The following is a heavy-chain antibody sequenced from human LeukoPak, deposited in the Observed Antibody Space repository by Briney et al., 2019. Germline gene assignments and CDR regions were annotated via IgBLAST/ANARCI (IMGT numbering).Heavy chain of an antibody. J-gene: IGHJ3*02. V-gene: IGHV1-24*01. CDR1: GYTLTELS. Sequence: ASVKVSCKVSGYTLTELSMHWVRQAPGKGLEWMGGFDPEDGETIYAQKFQGRVTMTEDTSTDTAYMELSSLRSEDTAVYYCATKGVVVNAFDIWGQGTMVTVSS. CDR2: FDPEDGET. D-gene: IGHD2-21*01. CDR3: ATKGVVVNAFDI.